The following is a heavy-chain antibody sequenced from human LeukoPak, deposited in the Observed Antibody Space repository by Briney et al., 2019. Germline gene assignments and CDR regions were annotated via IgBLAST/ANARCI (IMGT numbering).Heavy chain of an antibody. J-gene: IGHJ6*03. CDR2: ISTYNGNT. V-gene: IGHV1-18*01. D-gene: IGHD5-18*01. Sequence: GASVKVSCKASGYTFTSYGISWVRQAPGQGLEWMGWISTYNGNTNYAQKLQGRVTMTTDTSTSTAYMELRSLRSDDTAVYYCARVYENSHGTPWLYYYYMDVWGKGTTVTVSS. CDR1: GYTFTSYG. CDR3: ARVYENSHGTPWLYYYYMDV.